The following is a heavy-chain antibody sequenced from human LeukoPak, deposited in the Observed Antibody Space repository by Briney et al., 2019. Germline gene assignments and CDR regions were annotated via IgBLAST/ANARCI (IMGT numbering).Heavy chain of an antibody. J-gene: IGHJ6*03. D-gene: IGHD3-3*01. Sequence: ASVKVSCKASGYTFTNYDINWVRQAPGQGLEWMGWMNPNSGNTGFAQKFQGRVTITRNTSVTTAYMELSSLRSEDTAVYYCAREVQAYDFWSTDYFMDVWGKGTTVTVSS. CDR2: MNPNSGNT. V-gene: IGHV1-8*03. CDR1: GYTFTNYD. CDR3: AREVQAYDFWSTDYFMDV.